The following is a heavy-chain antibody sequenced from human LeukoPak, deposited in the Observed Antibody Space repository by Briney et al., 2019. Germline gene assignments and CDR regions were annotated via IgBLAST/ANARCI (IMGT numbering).Heavy chain of an antibody. Sequence: AGGSLRLSCAASGFTFSSYAMSWVRQAPGKGLEWVSAISGSGGSTYYADSVKGRFTISRDNSKNTLYLQMNSLRAEDTAVYYCAKDTGSGSYPGYFDYWGQGTLVTVSS. CDR1: GFTFSSYA. D-gene: IGHD3-10*01. CDR3: AKDTGSGSYPGYFDY. CDR2: ISGSGGST. V-gene: IGHV3-23*01. J-gene: IGHJ4*02.